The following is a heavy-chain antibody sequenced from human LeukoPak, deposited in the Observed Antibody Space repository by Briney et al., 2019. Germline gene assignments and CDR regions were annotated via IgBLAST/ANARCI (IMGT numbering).Heavy chain of an antibody. CDR3: ARDFDAFDI. CDR1: GGSINNFF. CDR2: IYYSGST. Sequence: SETLSLTCTVSGGSINNFFWNWVRQSPGKGLEWIGYIYYSGSTNYNPSLKSRVTISVDTSKNQFSLKLSSVTAADTAVYYCARDFDAFDIWGQGTMVTVSS. V-gene: IGHV4-59*01. J-gene: IGHJ3*02.